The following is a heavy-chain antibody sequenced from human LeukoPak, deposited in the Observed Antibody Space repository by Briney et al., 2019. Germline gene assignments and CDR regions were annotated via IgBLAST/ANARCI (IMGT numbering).Heavy chain of an antibody. CDR2: ISSSGSTI. CDR3: AREQEQMATKTLFDY. D-gene: IGHD5-24*01. J-gene: IGHJ4*02. V-gene: IGHV3-11*04. Sequence: PGGSLRLSCAASGFTFSDYYMSWIRQAPGKGLERVSYISSSGSTIYYADSVKGRFTISRDNAKNSLYLQMNSLRAEDTAVYYCAREQEQMATKTLFDYWGQGTLVTVSS. CDR1: GFTFSDYY.